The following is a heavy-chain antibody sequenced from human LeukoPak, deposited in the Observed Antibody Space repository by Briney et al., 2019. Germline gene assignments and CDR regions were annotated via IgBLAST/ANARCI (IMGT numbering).Heavy chain of an antibody. D-gene: IGHD3-22*01. V-gene: IGHV4-4*07. CDR2: IYTSGST. CDR3: ARDYYDSSGYYWWYFDY. J-gene: IGHJ4*02. CDR1: GDSTSSYY. Sequence: PSETLSLTCTVSGDSTSSYYWSWIRQPAGKGLEWIGRIYTSGSTNYNPSLKSRVTMSVDTSKNQFSLKLSSVTAADTAVYYCARDYYDSSGYYWWYFDYWGQGTLVTVSS.